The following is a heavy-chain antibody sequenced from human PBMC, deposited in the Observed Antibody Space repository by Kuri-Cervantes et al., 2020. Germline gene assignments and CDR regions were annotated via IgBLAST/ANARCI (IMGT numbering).Heavy chain of an antibody. Sequence: SETLSLTCTVSGGSISSGSYYWSWVRQPAGKGLEWIGEINHSGSTNYNPSLKSRVTISVDTSKNQFSLKLSSVTAADTAVYYCARRSMVRGVDYWGQGTLVTVSS. CDR1: GGSISSGSYY. J-gene: IGHJ4*02. CDR2: INHSGST. V-gene: IGHV4-61*10. D-gene: IGHD3-10*01. CDR3: ARRSMVRGVDY.